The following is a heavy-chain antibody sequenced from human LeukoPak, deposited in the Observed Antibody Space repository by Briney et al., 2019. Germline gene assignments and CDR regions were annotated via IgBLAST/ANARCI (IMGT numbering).Heavy chain of an antibody. CDR1: ADSLSSGGHY. V-gene: IGHV4-31*03. Sequence: SETLSLTCTVSADSLSSGGHYWAWIRQLPGKGLESIGIIHHSGSSRHNPSRKDRVAISVDASRKQFALRLSSVTAADTAIYYCARGGNRFGGFYFDYWGQGIQVIVSS. CDR3: ARGGNRFGGFYFDY. CDR2: IHHSGSS. J-gene: IGHJ4*02. D-gene: IGHD3-10*01.